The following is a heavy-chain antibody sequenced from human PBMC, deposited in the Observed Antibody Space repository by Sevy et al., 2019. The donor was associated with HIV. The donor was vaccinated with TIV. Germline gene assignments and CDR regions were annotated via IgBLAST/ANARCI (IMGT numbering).Heavy chain of an antibody. V-gene: IGHV3-23*01. CDR3: AGGRYDSSGSFDALDI. Sequence: GGSLRLSCKPSGFTFTSYAMNWVRQAPGKGLEWISTIYGSGGFTYYADSVKGRFTISRDKSKNTLYLQMNSLRTEDTALYYCAGGRYDSSGSFDALDIWGQGTMVTVSS. CDR1: GFTFTSYA. D-gene: IGHD3-22*01. J-gene: IGHJ3*02. CDR2: IYGSGGFT.